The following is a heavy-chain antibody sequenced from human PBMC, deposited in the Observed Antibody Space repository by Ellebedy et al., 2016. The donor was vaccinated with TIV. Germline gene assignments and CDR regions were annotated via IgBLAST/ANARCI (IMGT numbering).Heavy chain of an antibody. Sequence: MPSETLSLTCTLSGDSISGYYWSWIRQPPGKGLEWIGYIYSSGSCEYNPALKSRVPMSVDTSKSQFSLRLNSVTAADTAVYYCARSGGWYTPYDYWGQGTLVTVSS. CDR2: IYSSGSC. CDR3: ARSGGWYTPYDY. J-gene: IGHJ4*02. D-gene: IGHD6-19*01. CDR1: GDSISGYY. V-gene: IGHV4-59*01.